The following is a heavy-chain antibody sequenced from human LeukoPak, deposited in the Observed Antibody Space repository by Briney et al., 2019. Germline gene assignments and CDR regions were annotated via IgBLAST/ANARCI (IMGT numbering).Heavy chain of an antibody. J-gene: IGHJ5*02. CDR1: GYTFTSYG. D-gene: IGHD3-10*01. CDR2: ISAYNGNT. V-gene: IGHV1-18*04. CDR3: ARDYYGSGGWGSWFDP. Sequence: GASVKVSCKASGYTFTSYGISWVRQAPGQGLEWMGWISAYNGNTNYAQKLQGRVTMTTETSTSTAYMELRSLRSDDTAVYYCARDYYGSGGWGSWFDPWGQGTLVTVSS.